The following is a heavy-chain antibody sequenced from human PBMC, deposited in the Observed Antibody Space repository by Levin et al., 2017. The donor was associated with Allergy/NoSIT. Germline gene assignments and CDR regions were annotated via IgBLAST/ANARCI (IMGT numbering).Heavy chain of an antibody. Sequence: GGSLRLSCAASGFTFSSYGMHWVRQAPGKGLEWVAVIWYDGSNKYYADSVKGRFTISRDNSKNTLYLQMNSLRAEDTAVYYCARDYREYYDFWSGTDYWGQGTLVTVSS. V-gene: IGHV3-33*01. J-gene: IGHJ4*02. D-gene: IGHD3-3*01. CDR3: ARDYREYYDFWSGTDY. CDR2: IWYDGSNK. CDR1: GFTFSSYG.